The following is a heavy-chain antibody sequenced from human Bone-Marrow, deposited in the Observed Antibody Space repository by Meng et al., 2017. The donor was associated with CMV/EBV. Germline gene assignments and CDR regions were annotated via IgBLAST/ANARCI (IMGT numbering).Heavy chain of an antibody. CDR3: AKGTSSGWPDDAVDI. V-gene: IGHV3-9*03. Sequence: SLKISCASSGFTFDDYAMHWVRQAPGKGLEWVSGISWNSGSIGYADSVKGRFTISRDNVKNSLYLQMNSLRAEDMALYYCAKGTSSGWPDDAVDIWGQGTMVTVSS. CDR1: GFTFDDYA. J-gene: IGHJ3*02. D-gene: IGHD6-19*01. CDR2: ISWNSGSI.